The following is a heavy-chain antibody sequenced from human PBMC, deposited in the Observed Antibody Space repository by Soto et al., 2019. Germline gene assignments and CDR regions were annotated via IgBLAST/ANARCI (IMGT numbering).Heavy chain of an antibody. J-gene: IGHJ4*02. Sequence: QVQLVESGGGVVQPGRSLRLSCAASGFTFSSYGMHWVRQAPGKGLEWVAVISYDGSNKYYADSVKGRFTISRDNSKNTLYLQMNSLRAEDTAVYYCATDLAVAGTGNFDYWGQGTLVTVSS. CDR2: ISYDGSNK. CDR3: ATDLAVAGTGNFDY. CDR1: GFTFSSYG. D-gene: IGHD6-19*01. V-gene: IGHV3-30*03.